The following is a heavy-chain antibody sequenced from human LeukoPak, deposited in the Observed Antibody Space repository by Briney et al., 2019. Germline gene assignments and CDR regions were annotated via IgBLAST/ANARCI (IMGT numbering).Heavy chain of an antibody. V-gene: IGHV3-74*01. D-gene: IGHD4-17*01. Sequence: GGSLRLSCAASGFTFSSYWMHWVRQAPGKGLVWVSRISSDGSDTTYADPVKGRFTISRDNAKKMLYLQMNGLRVDDTAVYYCTRAPYHGDYVSWAWGQGTLVTVSS. CDR1: GFTFSSYW. CDR3: TRAPYHGDYVSWA. J-gene: IGHJ4*02. CDR2: ISSDGSDT.